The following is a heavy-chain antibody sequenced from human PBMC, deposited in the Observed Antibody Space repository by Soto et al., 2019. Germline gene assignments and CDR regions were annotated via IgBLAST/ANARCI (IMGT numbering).Heavy chain of an antibody. D-gene: IGHD2-21*02. Sequence: GGSLRLSCAASGFTFDDYTMHWVRQAPGKGLEWVSLISWDGGSTYYADSVKGRFTISRDNSKNSLYLQMNSLRTEDTALYYCAKDGGGGDLPPPHYFDYWGQGTLVTVSS. CDR2: ISWDGGST. J-gene: IGHJ4*02. CDR3: AKDGGGGDLPPPHYFDY. V-gene: IGHV3-43*01. CDR1: GFTFDDYT.